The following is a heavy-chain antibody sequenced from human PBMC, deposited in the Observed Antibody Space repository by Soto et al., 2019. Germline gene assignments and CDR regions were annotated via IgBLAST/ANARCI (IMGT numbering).Heavy chain of an antibody. CDR2: ISGNSAPT. CDR3: VIEKNWSDAG. V-gene: IGHV3-23*01. CDR1: GFTFSRDG. Sequence: GGSLRLSCAASGFTFSRDGMSWVRQAPGKGLEWVSIISGNSAPTYYADSVKGRFTVSRDNSKDTVYLQMNSLRAEDTAIYYCVIEKNWSDAGWGQGTLVAVSS. J-gene: IGHJ4*02.